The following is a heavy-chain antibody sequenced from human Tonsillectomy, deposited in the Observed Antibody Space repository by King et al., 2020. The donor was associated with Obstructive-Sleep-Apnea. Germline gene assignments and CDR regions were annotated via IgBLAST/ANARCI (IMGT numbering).Heavy chain of an antibody. CDR1: GFTFSSYW. V-gene: IGHV3-74*01. CDR3: ERDRYYDTSGYYYVYYYYYYGMDV. CDR2: INSDGSST. Sequence: VQLVESGGGLVQPGGSLRLSCAASGFTFSSYWMHWVRQAPGKGLVWVSRINSDGSSTSYADSVKGRFTISRDNAKNTLYLQMNSLRAEDTAVYYCERDRYYDTSGYYYVYYYYYYGMDVWGQGTTVTVSS. J-gene: IGHJ6*02. D-gene: IGHD3-22*01.